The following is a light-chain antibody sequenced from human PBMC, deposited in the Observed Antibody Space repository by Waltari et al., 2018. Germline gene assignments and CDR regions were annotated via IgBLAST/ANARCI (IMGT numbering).Light chain of an antibody. CDR3: QAWDTTVV. CDR2: QDT. Sequence: SYELTQTPSVSVSPGQTAIIPCSGHNLGAQYVCWYQQKPGQSPVLVIYQDTKRPSGIPERFSGSNSGNTATLTISGTQAMDEADYYCQAWDTTVVFGGGTKLTVL. V-gene: IGLV3-1*01. J-gene: IGLJ2*01. CDR1: NLGAQY.